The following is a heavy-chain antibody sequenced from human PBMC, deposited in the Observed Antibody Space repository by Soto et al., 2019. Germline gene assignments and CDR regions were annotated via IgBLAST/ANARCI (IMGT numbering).Heavy chain of an antibody. CDR2: ISSSSSYI. CDR3: ARSYDILTGYYMATGGLVYFDY. Sequence: GGSLRLSCAASGFTFSSYSMNWVRQAPGKGLEWVSSISSSSSYIYYADSVKGRFTISRDNAKNSLYLQMNSLRAEDTAVYYCARSYDILTGYYMATGGLVYFDYWGQGTLVTVSS. J-gene: IGHJ4*02. V-gene: IGHV3-21*01. CDR1: GFTFSSYS. D-gene: IGHD3-9*01.